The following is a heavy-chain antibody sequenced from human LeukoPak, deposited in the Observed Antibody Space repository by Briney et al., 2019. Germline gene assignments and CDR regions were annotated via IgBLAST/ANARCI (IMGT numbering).Heavy chain of an antibody. V-gene: IGHV3-74*01. D-gene: IGHD2-21*02. Sequence: GGSLRLSCAAPGFTFRSSIMHWVRQAPGKGLVWVSRINSDGSSTSYADSVKGRFTISRDNAKNTLYLQMTSLRGKYTAVYYCTLCSTLGDCSLDAFDIWGQGTMVTVSS. CDR1: GFTFRSSI. CDR2: INSDGSST. J-gene: IGHJ3*02. CDR3: TLCSTLGDCSLDAFDI.